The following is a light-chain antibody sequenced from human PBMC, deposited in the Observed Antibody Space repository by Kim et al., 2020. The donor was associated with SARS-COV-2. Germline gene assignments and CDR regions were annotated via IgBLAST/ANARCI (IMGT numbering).Light chain of an antibody. CDR2: AAS. V-gene: IGKV1-27*01. CDR1: QDIANS. J-gene: IGKJ1*01. Sequence: ASVGDRVTITCRASQDIANSLAWYQQKPGKVPQVLIYAASTLQSGVPSRFTGSGSGTEFTLTIGSLQTEDVATYYCQKYNSAPWTFGPGTKVEIK. CDR3: QKYNSAPWT.